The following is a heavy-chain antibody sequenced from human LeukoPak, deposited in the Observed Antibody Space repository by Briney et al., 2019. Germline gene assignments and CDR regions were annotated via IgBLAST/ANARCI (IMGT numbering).Heavy chain of an antibody. CDR3: ARNAYYDFWSGYYDY. V-gene: IGHV1-69*04. J-gene: IGHJ4*02. CDR1: GGTFSSYA. CDR2: IIPILGIA. Sequence: ASVKVSCKASGGTFSSYAISWVRQAPGQGLEWMGRIIPILGIANYAQKFQGRVTITADKSTSTAYMELSSLRSDGTAVYYCARNAYYDFWSGYYDYWGQGTLVTVSS. D-gene: IGHD3-3*01.